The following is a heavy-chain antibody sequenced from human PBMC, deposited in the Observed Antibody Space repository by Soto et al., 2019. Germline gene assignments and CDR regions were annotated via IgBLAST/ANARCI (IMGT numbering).Heavy chain of an antibody. D-gene: IGHD6-13*01. CDR2: ISYDGSNK. CDR3: ARDIAAAGIRIGVSYGMDV. V-gene: IGHV3-30-3*01. Sequence: GGSLRLSCAASGFTFSSYAMHWVRQAPGKGLEWVAVISYDGSNKYYADSVKGRFTISRDNSKNTLYLQMNSLRAEDTAVYYCARDIAAAGIRIGVSYGMDVWGQGTTVTVSS. J-gene: IGHJ6*02. CDR1: GFTFSSYA.